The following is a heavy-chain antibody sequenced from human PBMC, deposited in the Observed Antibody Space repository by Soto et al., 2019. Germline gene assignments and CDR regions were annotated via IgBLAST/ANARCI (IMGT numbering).Heavy chain of an antibody. Sequence: SETLSLTCTVSGGSISSSSYYWGWIRQPPGKGLEWIGSIYYSGSTYYNPSLKSRVTISVDTSKNQFSLKLSSVTAADTAVYYCARREIVTYYYDSSGYPTKPFDPWGQGTLVTVSS. D-gene: IGHD3-22*01. CDR3: ARREIVTYYYDSSGYPTKPFDP. CDR2: IYYSGST. J-gene: IGHJ5*02. CDR1: GGSISSSSYY. V-gene: IGHV4-39*01.